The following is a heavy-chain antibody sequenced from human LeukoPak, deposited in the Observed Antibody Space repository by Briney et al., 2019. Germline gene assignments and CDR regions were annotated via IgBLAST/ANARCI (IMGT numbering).Heavy chain of an antibody. CDR2: ISGSGGHT. D-gene: IGHD2-2*01. CDR3: AKGCSSISCYVDY. CDR1: GFTFSSYA. J-gene: IGHJ4*02. V-gene: IGHV3-23*01. Sequence: PGGSLRLSSAASGFTFSSYAMSWGRQAPGKGLEWVSGISGSGGHTYYADSVKGRFTISRDNSKNTLYLQMNSLRAEDTAVYYCAKGCSSISCYVDYWGQGTLVTVSS.